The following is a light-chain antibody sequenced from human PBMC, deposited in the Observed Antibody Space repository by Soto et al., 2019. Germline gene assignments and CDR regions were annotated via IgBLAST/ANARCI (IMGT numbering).Light chain of an antibody. V-gene: IGKV1D-12*01. Sequence: DIQMTQSPSSVSASVGDSVTITCRASQSIGTWIAWYQQKPGKAPKLLIYDASSLQSGVPSRFSGSGSGTHFTLTISSLQPEYFGNYYCQQANSFPITFGQGTRLEIK. CDR2: DAS. CDR3: QQANSFPIT. J-gene: IGKJ5*01. CDR1: QSIGTW.